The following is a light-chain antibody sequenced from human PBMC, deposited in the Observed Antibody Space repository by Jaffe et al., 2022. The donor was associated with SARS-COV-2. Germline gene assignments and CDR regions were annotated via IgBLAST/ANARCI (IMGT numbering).Light chain of an antibody. CDR1: SSNIGAGYD. Sequence: SVLTQPPSVSGAPGQRVTISCTGSSSNIGAGYDVHWYQQVPGTVPKLLFFGNSNRPSGVPDRFSGSKSGTSASLAISGLQAEDEADYYCQSYDSSLSGWVFGGGTKLTVL. CDR2: GNS. CDR3: QSYDSSLSGWV. J-gene: IGLJ3*02. V-gene: IGLV1-40*01.